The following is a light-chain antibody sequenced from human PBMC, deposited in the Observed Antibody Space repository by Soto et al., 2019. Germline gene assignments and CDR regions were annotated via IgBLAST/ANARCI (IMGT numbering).Light chain of an antibody. V-gene: IGKV3D-11*01. CDR3: QQLSNCQPP. CDR2: DAS. CDR1: QGVSSY. Sequence: EIVLTQSPATLSLSPGERATLSCRASQGVSSYFAWYQQKPGQAPRLLIYDASNRAPGIPARFSGSGPGTDITLTISSLEPEDFAVYYCQQLSNCQPPFGGGTKVEIK. J-gene: IGKJ4*01.